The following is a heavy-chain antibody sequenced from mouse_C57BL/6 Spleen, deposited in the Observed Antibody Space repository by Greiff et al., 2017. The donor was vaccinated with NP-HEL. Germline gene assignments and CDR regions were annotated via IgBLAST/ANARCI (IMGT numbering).Heavy chain of an antibody. D-gene: IGHD4-1*01. CDR2: ISSGGDYI. J-gene: IGHJ1*03. CDR1: GFTFSSYA. V-gene: IGHV5-9-1*02. CDR3: TSGTGYFDV. Sequence: EVQVVESGEGLVKPGGSLKLSCAASGFTFSSYAMSWVRQTPEKRLEWVAYISSGGDYIYYADTVKGRFTISRDNARNTLYLQMSSLKSEVTAMYYCTSGTGYFDVWGTGTTVTVSS.